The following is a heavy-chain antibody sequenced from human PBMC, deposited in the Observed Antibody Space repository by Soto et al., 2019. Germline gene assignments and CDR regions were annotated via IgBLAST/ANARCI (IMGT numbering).Heavy chain of an antibody. CDR1: GFTFSSYA. CDR2: ISGSGGST. J-gene: IGHJ4*02. CDR3: AKDREFGGYGSGSYYLDY. D-gene: IGHD3-10*01. V-gene: IGHV3-23*01. Sequence: GGSLRLSCAASGFTFSSYAMSWVRQAPGKGLEWVSAISGSGGSTYYADSVKGRFTISRDNSKNTLYLQMNSLRAEDTAVYYCAKDREFGGYGSGSYYLDYWGQGTLVTVSS.